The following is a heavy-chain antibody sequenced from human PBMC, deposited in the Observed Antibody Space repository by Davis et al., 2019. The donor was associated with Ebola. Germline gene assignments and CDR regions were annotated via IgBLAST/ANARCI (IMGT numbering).Heavy chain of an antibody. J-gene: IGHJ5*02. Sequence: PAGSLRLSCAASGFTFNDYIMHWVRQLPGTGLEWVSLISWDGGTTHYTDSVKGRFTISRDNSENSLYLQMNSLRIEDTAMYYCAKDSGRYCSSTSCLGWFDPWGQGTLVTVSS. CDR1: GFTFNDYI. CDR3: AKDSGRYCSSTSCLGWFDP. D-gene: IGHD2-2*01. V-gene: IGHV3-43*01. CDR2: ISWDGGTT.